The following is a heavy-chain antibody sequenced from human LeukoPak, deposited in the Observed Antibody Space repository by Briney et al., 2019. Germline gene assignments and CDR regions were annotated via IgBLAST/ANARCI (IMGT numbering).Heavy chain of an antibody. J-gene: IGHJ6*03. D-gene: IGHD3-3*01. V-gene: IGHV4-34*01. Sequence: PSETLSLTCAVYGGSFSGYYWSWIRQSPGKGLEWIGEINHSGSTNYNPSLKSRVTISVDTSKNQFSLKLSSVTAADTAVYYCARGYYDFWSGYLGPDYYYYMDVWGKGTTVTVSS. CDR3: ARGYYDFWSGYLGPDYYYYMDV. CDR2: INHSGST. CDR1: GGSFSGYY.